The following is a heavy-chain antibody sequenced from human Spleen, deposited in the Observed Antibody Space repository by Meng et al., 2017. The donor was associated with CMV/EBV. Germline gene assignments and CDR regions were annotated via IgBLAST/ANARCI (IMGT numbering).Heavy chain of an antibody. Sequence: GGCFSGCYCGWIRQPPGKGLGWIGVFNLSGSTTCTPSLKSRVTISVDTTKNQFSLKLSSVTAAGAAVYSGASLPRIRYDGSGYYSDYWGQGTLVTVSS. CDR3: ASLPRIRYDGSGYYSDY. J-gene: IGHJ4*02. V-gene: IGHV4-34*01. CDR1: GGCFSGCY. D-gene: IGHD3-22*01. CDR2: FNLSGST.